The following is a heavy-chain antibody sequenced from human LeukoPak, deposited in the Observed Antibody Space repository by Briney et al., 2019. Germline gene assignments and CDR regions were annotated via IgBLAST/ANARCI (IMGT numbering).Heavy chain of an antibody. J-gene: IGHJ6*02. V-gene: IGHV1-18*01. Sequence: ASVKVSCKASGYTFTSYGISWVRQAPGQGLEWMGWISAYNGNTNYAQKLQGRVTMTTDTSTSTAYMELRSLRSDDTAVYYCAANSSPYYYGMDVWGQGTRSPSP. D-gene: IGHD6-6*01. CDR2: ISAYNGNT. CDR1: GYTFTSYG. CDR3: AANSSPYYYGMDV.